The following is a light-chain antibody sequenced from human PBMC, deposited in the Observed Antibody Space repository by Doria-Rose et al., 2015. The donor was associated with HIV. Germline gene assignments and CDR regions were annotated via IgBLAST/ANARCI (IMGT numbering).Light chain of an antibody. CDR3: HQYGTSWT. CDR2: DGS. CDR1: QSFSSTY. V-gene: IGKV3-20*01. Sequence: DIVLTQSPGTLSLSPGERATLSCRASQSFSSTYLAWYQQKPGQAPSLLIYDGSTRATGIPDRFSASGSGTDFTLTINRLEPEDFALYYCHQYGTSWTCGQGTKLEI. J-gene: IGKJ1*01.